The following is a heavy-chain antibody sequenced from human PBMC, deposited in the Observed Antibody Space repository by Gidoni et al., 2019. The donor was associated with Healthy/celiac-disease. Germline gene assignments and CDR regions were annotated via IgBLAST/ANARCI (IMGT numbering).Heavy chain of an antibody. J-gene: IGHJ4*02. CDR3: AKGGYDSSGYSPGFDY. Sequence: EVQLLESGGGLVQPGGSLRLSCAASGFTFSSYAMSWVRQAPGKGLEWVSAISGSGGSTYYADSVKGRFTISRDNSKNTLYLQMNSLRAEDTAVYYCAKGGYDSSGYSPGFDYWGQGTLVTVSS. CDR2: ISGSGGST. V-gene: IGHV3-23*01. CDR1: GFTFSSYA. D-gene: IGHD3-22*01.